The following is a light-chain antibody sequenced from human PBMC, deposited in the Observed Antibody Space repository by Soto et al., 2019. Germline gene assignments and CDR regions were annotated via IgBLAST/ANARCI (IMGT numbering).Light chain of an antibody. CDR2: RDS. CDR3: QVWDSSTV. Sequence: SYELTQPLSVSVALGQTARITCGGNNIGSKNVHWYQQKPGQAPVLVIYRDSNRPSGIPERFSGSNSGNMATLTISRAQAGDEADFYCQVWDSSTVFGGGTKLTVL. J-gene: IGLJ2*01. CDR1: NIGSKN. V-gene: IGLV3-9*01.